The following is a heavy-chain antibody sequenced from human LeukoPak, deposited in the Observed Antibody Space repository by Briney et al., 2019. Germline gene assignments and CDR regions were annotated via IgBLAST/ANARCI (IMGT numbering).Heavy chain of an antibody. CDR2: INHSGST. D-gene: IGHD6-13*01. V-gene: IGHV4-34*01. Sequence: PSETLSLTCAVYGGSFSGYYWSWIRQPPGKGLEWIGEINHSGSTNYNPSLKSRVTISVDTSKNQFSLKLSSVTAADTAVYYCARGQQLVPFDYWGQGTLVTVSS. CDR1: GGSFSGYY. CDR3: ARGQQLVPFDY. J-gene: IGHJ4*02.